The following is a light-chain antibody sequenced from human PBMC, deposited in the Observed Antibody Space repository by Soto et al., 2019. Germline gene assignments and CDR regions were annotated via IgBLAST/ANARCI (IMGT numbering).Light chain of an antibody. CDR2: DVS. J-gene: IGLJ1*01. CDR1: SSDVGAYIQ. Sequence: QSALTQPASVSGSPGQSITIAWTGTSSDVGAYIQVSWYQQHPGKAPKVMIYDVSSRTSGVSNRFSGSKSGNTAFLTISGLQAEDEADYYCSSYTRSSTRVFGTGTKLTVL. CDR3: SSYTRSSTRV. V-gene: IGLV2-14*03.